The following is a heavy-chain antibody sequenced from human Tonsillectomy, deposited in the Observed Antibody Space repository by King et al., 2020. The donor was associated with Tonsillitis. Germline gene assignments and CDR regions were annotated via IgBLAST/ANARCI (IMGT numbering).Heavy chain of an antibody. CDR2: IYSGGST. Sequence: VQLVESGGGLVQPGGSLRLSCAASGFTVSSNYMSWVRQAPGKGLEWVLVIYSGGSTYYADSVKGRFTISRDNSKNTLYLQMNSLRAEDTAVYYCARVWGYGSGSYYNYWGQGTLVTVSS. CDR3: ARVWGYGSGSYYNY. D-gene: IGHD3-10*01. CDR1: GFTVSSNY. V-gene: IGHV3-66*01. J-gene: IGHJ4*02.